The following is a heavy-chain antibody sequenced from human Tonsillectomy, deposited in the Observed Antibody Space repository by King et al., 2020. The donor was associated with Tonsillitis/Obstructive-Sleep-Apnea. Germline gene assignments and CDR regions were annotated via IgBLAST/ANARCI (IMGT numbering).Heavy chain of an antibody. CDR3: AVIVVARYADWDYMDV. V-gene: IGHV4-39*01. J-gene: IGHJ6*03. CDR1: GGSISSSSYY. D-gene: IGHD2-2*01. CDR2: IYYSGST. Sequence: QLQESGPGLVKPSETLSLTCTVSGGSISSSSYYWGWIRQPPGKGLEWIGSIYYSGSTYYNPSLKSRVTISVDTSKNQFSLKLSSVTAADTAVYYCAVIVVARYADWDYMDVWGKGTTVTVSS.